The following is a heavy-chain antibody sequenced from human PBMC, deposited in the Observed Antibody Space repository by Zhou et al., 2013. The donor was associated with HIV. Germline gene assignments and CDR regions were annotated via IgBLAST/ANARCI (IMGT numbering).Heavy chain of an antibody. J-gene: IGHJ6*03. D-gene: IGHD6-13*01. Sequence: QVQLQQWGAGLLKPSETLSLTCAVYGESFSAYYWTWFRQPPGMGLEWIGEINHSGSTNYNPALKSRVTISIDTSKNQFSLKLSSVTAADTAVYYCAKLVAARDYYFYIDVWGKGTTVTVSS. V-gene: IGHV4-34*01. CDR3: AKLVAARDYYFYIDV. CDR1: GESFSAYY. CDR2: INHSGST.